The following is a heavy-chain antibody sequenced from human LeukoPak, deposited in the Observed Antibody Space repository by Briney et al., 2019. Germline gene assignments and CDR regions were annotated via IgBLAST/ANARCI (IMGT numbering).Heavy chain of an antibody. J-gene: IGHJ4*02. Sequence: GGSLRLSCAASGFTFDDYVMHWVRQAPGKGLDRVSLMSWNGGDTDYADSVKGRFTISRDNNKNFLYLQMNSLRSEDTALYYCARGVPGSSSWDYFDYWGQGTLVTVSS. CDR3: ARGVPGSSSWDYFDY. D-gene: IGHD6-13*01. CDR2: MSWNGGDT. CDR1: GFTFDDYV. V-gene: IGHV3-43*01.